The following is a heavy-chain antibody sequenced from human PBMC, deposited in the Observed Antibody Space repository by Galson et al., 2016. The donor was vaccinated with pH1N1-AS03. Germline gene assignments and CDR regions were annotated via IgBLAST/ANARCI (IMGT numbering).Heavy chain of an antibody. V-gene: IGHV4-59*01. Sequence: TLSLTCTVSGGSLSTYYWSWIRQSPGKRLEWIGNIFYTGSTNYNPSLKSRVTISVDTSKSQFSLQLTSVTAADTAVYYCARDRLTVIGKGWDYGMDVWGQGTTVTVSS. CDR2: IFYTGST. CDR1: GGSLSTYY. CDR3: ARDRLTVIGKGWDYGMDV. D-gene: IGHD4-11*01. J-gene: IGHJ6*02.